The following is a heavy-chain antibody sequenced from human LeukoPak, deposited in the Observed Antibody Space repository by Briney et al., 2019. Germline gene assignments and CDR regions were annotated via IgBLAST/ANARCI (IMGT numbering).Heavy chain of an antibody. D-gene: IGHD2-15*01. CDR1: GFTFSNYA. V-gene: IGHV3-30-3*01. Sequence: GGSLRLSCAASGFTFSNYAMHWVRQAPGKGLEWVAVISYDGSNKYYSDSVKGRFTISRDNSKNTLYLQMNSLRAEDTAVYYCARDDCSGGTCLGGYWGQGTLVTVPS. J-gene: IGHJ4*02. CDR2: ISYDGSNK. CDR3: ARDDCSGGTCLGGY.